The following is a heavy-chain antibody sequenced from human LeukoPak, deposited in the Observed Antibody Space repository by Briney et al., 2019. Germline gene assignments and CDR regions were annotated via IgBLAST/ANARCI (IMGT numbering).Heavy chain of an antibody. CDR1: GFALKSYS. CDR2: ISSTSAYI. Sequence: GGSLRLSCAGSGFALKSYSLSWVRQAPGKGLEWVPSISSTSAYIYYADSVKGQFTISRDNVDNVVYLQMNSLGAEDTAVYYCARVAVSGPTGWFDSWGQGTLVIVSS. D-gene: IGHD2-8*02. CDR3: ARVAVSGPTGWFDS. J-gene: IGHJ5*01. V-gene: IGHV3-21*01.